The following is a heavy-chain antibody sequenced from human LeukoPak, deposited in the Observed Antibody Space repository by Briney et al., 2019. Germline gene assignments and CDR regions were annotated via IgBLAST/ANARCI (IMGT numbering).Heavy chain of an antibody. V-gene: IGHV3-21*01. J-gene: IGHJ4*02. Sequence: GSLKLSCSASGFTFRSYSMNWVRQAPGKGLEWVSSISSSSSYIYFADSVKGRFTISRDNAKNSLYLQMKSLRAEDTAVYYCARDRAVGFLFYWGQGTLVTVSS. CDR3: ARDRAVGFLFY. CDR2: ISSSSSYI. D-gene: IGHD2/OR15-2a*01. CDR1: GFTFRSYS.